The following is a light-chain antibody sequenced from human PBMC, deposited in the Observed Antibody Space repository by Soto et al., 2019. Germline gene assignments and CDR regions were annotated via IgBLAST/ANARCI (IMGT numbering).Light chain of an antibody. CDR3: QQYNSYWT. Sequence: IQMTQSPSTLAASLGDRVTITCRASQSISSWFAWYQQKPGKAPKLLIYDASSLESGVPSRLSGRGSGTEFTLTISSLQPDDFATYYCQQYNSYWTFGQGTKVDIK. CDR1: QSISSW. V-gene: IGKV1-5*01. CDR2: DAS. J-gene: IGKJ1*01.